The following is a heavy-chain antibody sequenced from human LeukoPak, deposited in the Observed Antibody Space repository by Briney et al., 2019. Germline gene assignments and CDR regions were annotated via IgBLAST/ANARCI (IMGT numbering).Heavy chain of an antibody. CDR1: GFTFSSYT. Sequence: GGSLRLSCAASGFTFSSYTMHWVRQAPGKGLEWVAVISYDGNNKYYADSVKGRSTISRDNSKNTLYMQMNSLRAEDTAVYYCARDLRPAAMWYYFDYWGQGTLVTVSS. D-gene: IGHD2-2*01. CDR3: ARDLRPAAMWYYFDY. J-gene: IGHJ4*02. CDR2: ISYDGNNK. V-gene: IGHV3-30*04.